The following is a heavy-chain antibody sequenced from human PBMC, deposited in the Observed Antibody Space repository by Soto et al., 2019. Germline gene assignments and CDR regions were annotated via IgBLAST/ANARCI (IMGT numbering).Heavy chain of an antibody. CDR3: ATLRWLQLHVWFDP. CDR2: IKQDGSEK. D-gene: IGHD5-12*01. Sequence: PGGSLRLSCAASGFTFSSYWMSWVRQAPGKGLERVANIKQDGSEKYYVDSVKGRFTISRDNAKNSVYLQMNSLRAEDTAVYYCATLRWLQLHVWFDPWGQGTLVTVSS. J-gene: IGHJ5*02. V-gene: IGHV3-7*03. CDR1: GFTFSSYW.